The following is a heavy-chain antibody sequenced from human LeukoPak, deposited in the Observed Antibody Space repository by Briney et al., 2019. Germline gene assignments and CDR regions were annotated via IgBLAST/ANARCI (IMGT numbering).Heavy chain of an antibody. D-gene: IGHD1-14*01. CDR2: IYHSGST. J-gene: IGHJ3*02. Sequence: SGTLSLTCVVSGGSISSSNWWSWVRPPPGKGLEWIGEIYHSGSTNYNPSLKSRITISVDTSKNQLSLKLSSVTAADTAVYYCARDHVRFIRRRNNVFDIWGQGTMVTVSS. CDR3: ARDHVRFIRRRNNVFDI. CDR1: GGSISSSNW. V-gene: IGHV4-4*02.